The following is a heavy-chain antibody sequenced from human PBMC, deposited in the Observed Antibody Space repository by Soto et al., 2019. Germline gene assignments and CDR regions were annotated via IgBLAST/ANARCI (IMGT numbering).Heavy chain of an antibody. CDR1: GGSISSSSYY. D-gene: IGHD6-19*01. J-gene: IGHJ4*02. CDR2: IYYSGST. CDR3: ARNGAVAGLYYFDF. Sequence: SETLSLTCTVSGGSISSSSYYWGWIRQPPGKGLEWIGSIYYSGSTNYNPSLKSRVTISVDTSKNQFSLKLSSVTAADTAVYYCARNGAVAGLYYFDFWGQGTLVTVSS. V-gene: IGHV4-39*01.